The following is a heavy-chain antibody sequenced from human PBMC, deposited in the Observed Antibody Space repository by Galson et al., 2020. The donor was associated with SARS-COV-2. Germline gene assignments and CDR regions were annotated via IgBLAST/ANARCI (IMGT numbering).Heavy chain of an antibody. Sequence: SETLSLTCTVSGYSISSDYYWGWNRQPPGKGLEWIGSIYPTGSTYYNPSLKSRVTISVDTSKNQFSLKLSSVTAADTAVYYCARIFSGSHYYYYYGMDVWGQGTTVTVSS. J-gene: IGHJ6*02. CDR2: IYPTGST. CDR1: GYSISSDYY. V-gene: IGHV4-38-2*02. CDR3: ARIFSGSHYYYYYGMDV.